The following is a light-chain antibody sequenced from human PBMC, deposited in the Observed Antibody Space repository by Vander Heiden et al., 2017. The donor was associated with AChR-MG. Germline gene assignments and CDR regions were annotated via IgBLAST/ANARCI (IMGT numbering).Light chain of an antibody. Sequence: EIALTQSLATLSLSPGERATLPCRASQSVSSYLAWYQQKPGQAPRLLIYDASNRATGIPARFSGSGSATDFTLTISSLDPEDFAVYYCQRRSNWPLTFGGGTKVEIK. J-gene: IGKJ4*01. V-gene: IGKV3-11*01. CDR2: DAS. CDR3: QRRSNWPLT. CDR1: QSVSSY.